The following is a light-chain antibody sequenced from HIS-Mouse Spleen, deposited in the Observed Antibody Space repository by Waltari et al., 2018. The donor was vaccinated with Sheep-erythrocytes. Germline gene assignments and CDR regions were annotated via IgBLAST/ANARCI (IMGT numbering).Light chain of an antibody. CDR1: QGIRND. CDR3: LQDYNYPYT. V-gene: IGKV1-6*01. J-gene: IGKJ2*01. Sequence: AIQMTQSPSSLSASVGDRVTITCRASQGIRNDLGWYQQKPGKAPKLLIYAASSLQSGVTSRFSGSGSGTDFTLTIRSLQPEDFATYYCLQDYNYPYTFGQGTKLEIK. CDR2: AAS.